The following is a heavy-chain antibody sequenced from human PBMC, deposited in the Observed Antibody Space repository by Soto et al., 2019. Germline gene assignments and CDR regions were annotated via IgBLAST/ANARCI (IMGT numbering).Heavy chain of an antibody. CDR2: IRSGGGAS. CDR3: AKPPIWRTDYVRC. D-gene: IGHD4-17*01. Sequence: GSLRLSFAASGLTLSSYAMTWVRQAPVKGLEWVSAIRSGGGASFYADSVKGRFTISRDDSRNTLSLQMTSLRADDTAIYYCAKPPIWRTDYVRCCGQRTLVAVCS. CDR1: GLTLSSYA. V-gene: IGHV3-23*01. J-gene: IGHJ1*01.